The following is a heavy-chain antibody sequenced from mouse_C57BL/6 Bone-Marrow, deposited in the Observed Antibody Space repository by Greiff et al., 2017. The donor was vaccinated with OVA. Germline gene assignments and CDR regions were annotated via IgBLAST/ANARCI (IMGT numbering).Heavy chain of an antibody. CDR2: IYPGDGDT. Sequence: VKLMESGAELVKPGASVKISCKASGYAFSSYWMNWVKQRPGKGLEWIGQIYPGDGDTNYNGKFKGKATLTADKSSSTAYMQLSSLTSEDSAVYFCALTTWFAYWGQGTLVTVSA. CDR1: GYAFSSYW. J-gene: IGHJ3*01. CDR3: ALTTWFAY. D-gene: IGHD1-3*01. V-gene: IGHV1-80*01.